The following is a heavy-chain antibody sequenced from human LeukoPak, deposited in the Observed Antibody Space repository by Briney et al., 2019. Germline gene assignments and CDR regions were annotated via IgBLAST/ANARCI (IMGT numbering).Heavy chain of an antibody. CDR1: GFTFSSYA. V-gene: IGHV3-23*01. Sequence: GGSLRLSCAASGFTFSSYAMSWVRQAPGKGLEWVSGTSGSGGSTYYADSVKGRFIISRDNSKNTLYLQMNSLRAEDTAVYYCAKPHCSSTSCPFGFYYGMDVSGQGTTVTVSS. J-gene: IGHJ6*02. CDR2: TSGSGGST. D-gene: IGHD2-2*01. CDR3: AKPHCSSTSCPFGFYYGMDV.